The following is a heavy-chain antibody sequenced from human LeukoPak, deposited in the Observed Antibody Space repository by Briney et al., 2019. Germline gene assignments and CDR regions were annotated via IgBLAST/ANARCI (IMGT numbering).Heavy chain of an antibody. Sequence: SETLSLTCAVSGGSISSYYWNWIRQPAGKGLEWIGRIYTSGSTNYNPSLKSRVTMSVDTSKNQFSLKLSSVTAADTAVYYCARQTFGTTGGPIDDWGQGTLVTVSS. D-gene: IGHD3-16*01. J-gene: IGHJ4*02. CDR2: IYTSGST. CDR3: ARQTFGTTGGPIDD. V-gene: IGHV4-4*07. CDR1: GGSISSYY.